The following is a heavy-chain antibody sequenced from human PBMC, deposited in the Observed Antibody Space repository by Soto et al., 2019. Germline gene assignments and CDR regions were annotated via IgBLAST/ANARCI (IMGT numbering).Heavy chain of an antibody. CDR3: ARDSGSGSYSYNYFDP. CDR1: AGSISSYY. J-gene: IGHJ5*02. D-gene: IGHD3-10*01. CDR2: IYYSGIT. V-gene: IGHV4-59*01. Sequence: SETLSLTCTVSAGSISSYYWSWIREPPGKGLEWIGYIYYSGITKYSPSLKSRVTISVDTSKNQFSLKLSSVTAADTAVYYCARDSGSGSYSYNYFDPWGQGTLVTVSS.